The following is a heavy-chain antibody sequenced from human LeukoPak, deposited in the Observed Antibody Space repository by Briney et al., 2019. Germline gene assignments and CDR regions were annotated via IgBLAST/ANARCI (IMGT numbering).Heavy chain of an antibody. V-gene: IGHV4-4*07. J-gene: IGHJ5*02. CDR3: AREKVVVAFNWFDP. D-gene: IGHD3-22*01. CDR2: IYTSGST. Sequence: PSETLSLTCTVSGGSISSYYWSWIRQPAGKGLEWIGRIYTSGSTNYNPSLKSRVTMSVDTSKNQFSLKLSSVTAADTAVYYCAREKVVVAFNWFDPWGQGTLVTVSS. CDR1: GGSISSYY.